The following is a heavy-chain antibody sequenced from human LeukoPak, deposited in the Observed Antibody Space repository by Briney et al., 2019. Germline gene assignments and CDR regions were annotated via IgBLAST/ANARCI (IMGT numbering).Heavy chain of an antibody. CDR1: GGSISSSSYY. D-gene: IGHD3-10*01. Sequence: SETLSLTCTVSGGSISSSSYYWSWIRQPPGKGLECIGYIHYTGSTNYNPSLKSRVTISVDTSKSQFSLKLSSVTAADTAIYYCARGGYYGSGNDFRFDPWGQGTLVTVSS. V-gene: IGHV4-61*01. CDR2: IHYTGST. J-gene: IGHJ5*02. CDR3: ARGGYYGSGNDFRFDP.